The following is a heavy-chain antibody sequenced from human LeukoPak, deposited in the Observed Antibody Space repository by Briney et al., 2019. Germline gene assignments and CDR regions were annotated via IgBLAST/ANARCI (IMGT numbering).Heavy chain of an antibody. CDR3: ARLYCSSTSCPRSMDV. CDR1: RFTFSSYS. D-gene: IGHD2-2*01. J-gene: IGHJ6*02. Sequence: GGSLRLSCAASRFTFSSYSMNWVRQAPGKGLEWASAISSSSSYIYYADSVKGRFTISRDNAKNSLYLQMNSLRAEDTAVYYCARLYCSSTSCPRSMDVWGQGTTVTVSS. V-gene: IGHV3-21*01. CDR2: ISSSSSYI.